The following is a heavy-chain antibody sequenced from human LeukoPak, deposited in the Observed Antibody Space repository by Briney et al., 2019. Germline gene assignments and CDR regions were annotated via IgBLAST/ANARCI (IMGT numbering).Heavy chain of an antibody. J-gene: IGHJ4*02. CDR2: IYSGGST. V-gene: IGHV3-53*01. CDR1: GFTVSSNY. D-gene: IGHD5-18*01. Sequence: GGSLRLSCAASGFTVSSNYMSWVRQAPGKGLEWVSVIYSGGSTYYADSVKGRFTISRDNSKNTLYLQMDSLRAEDTAVYYCARGRHGYIYGYRPNELGHFFDFWGQGTLVTVSS. CDR3: ARGRHGYIYGYRPNELGHFFDF.